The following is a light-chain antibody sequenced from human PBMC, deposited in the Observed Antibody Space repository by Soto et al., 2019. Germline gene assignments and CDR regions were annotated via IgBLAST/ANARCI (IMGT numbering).Light chain of an antibody. CDR2: GAS. V-gene: IGKV3-20*01. CDR1: QSVINNY. J-gene: IGKJ1*01. CDR3: QQYGSSPRT. Sequence: EIVLTQSPGTLSLSPGERSTLSRMSSQSVINNYLAWYQQKPGQAPRLLIYGASSRATGIPDRFSGSGSGTDFTLTISRLEPEDFAVYYCQQYGSSPRTFGQGTKV.